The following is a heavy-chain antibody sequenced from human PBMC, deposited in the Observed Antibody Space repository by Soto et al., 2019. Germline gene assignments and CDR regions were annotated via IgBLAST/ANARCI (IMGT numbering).Heavy chain of an antibody. D-gene: IGHD3-3*01. CDR3: ARGRGLRFLEWLSQFDY. CDR1: GYTFTSYG. CDR2: ISAYNGNT. V-gene: IGHV1-18*04. J-gene: IGHJ4*02. Sequence: ASVKVSCKASGYTFTSYGISWVRQAPGQGLEWMGWISAYNGNTNYAQKLQGRVTMTTDTSTSTAYMELRSLRSDDTAVYYCARGRGLRFLEWLSQFDYWGQGTLVTVSS.